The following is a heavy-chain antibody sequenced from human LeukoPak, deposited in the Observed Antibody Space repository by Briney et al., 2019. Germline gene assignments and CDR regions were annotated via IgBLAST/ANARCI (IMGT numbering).Heavy chain of an antibody. V-gene: IGHV1-2*02. D-gene: IGHD3-22*01. Sequence: ASVKVSCKASGYTFTGYYMHWVRQAPGQGLEWMGWINPNSGGTNYAQKFQGRVTMTRDTSISTAYMELSRLRSDDTAVYYCARARRITMIVVANNWFDPWGQGTLVTVSS. CDR3: ARARRITMIVVANNWFDP. CDR1: GYTFTGYY. CDR2: INPNSGGT. J-gene: IGHJ5*02.